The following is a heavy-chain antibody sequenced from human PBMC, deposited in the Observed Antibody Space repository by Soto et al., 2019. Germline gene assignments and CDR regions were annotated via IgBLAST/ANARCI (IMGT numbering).Heavy chain of an antibody. D-gene: IGHD2-2*01. J-gene: IGHJ5*02. CDR3: ARLGFYYQSLDP. V-gene: IGHV4-39*01. CDR1: GGSISSSSYY. Sequence: PSETLSLTCTVSGGSISSSSYYWGWIRQPPGKGLEWIGSIFYSGSTYYNPSLKSRVTISVDTSKNQFSLKLTSVTTADTAVYNCARLGFYYQSLDPWGHGTLVTVSS. CDR2: IFYSGST.